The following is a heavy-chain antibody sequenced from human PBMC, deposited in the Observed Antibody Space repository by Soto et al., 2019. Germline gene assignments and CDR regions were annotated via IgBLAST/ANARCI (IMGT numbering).Heavy chain of an antibody. J-gene: IGHJ4*02. CDR3: ARDAGGWSVPDY. D-gene: IGHD6-19*01. CDR1: GYTFTSYA. CDR2: INAGNGNT. V-gene: IGHV1-3*01. Sequence: GASVKVSCKASGYTFTSYAMHWVRQAPGQRLERMGWINAGNGNTKYSQKFQGRVTITRDTSASTAYMELSSLRSEDTAVYYCARDAGGWSVPDYWGQGTLVTVSS.